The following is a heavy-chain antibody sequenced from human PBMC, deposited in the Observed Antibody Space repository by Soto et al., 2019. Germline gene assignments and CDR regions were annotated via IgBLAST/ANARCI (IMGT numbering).Heavy chain of an antibody. CDR3: ARNSLTGYYNYYYSMDV. D-gene: IGHD3-9*01. CDR1: GYSFSSYW. Sequence: GESLKISCKSSGYSFSSYWIAWVRLMPGKGLEWMGSIYPDDSDTKYSPSFQGQVTISADKSISAAYLQWSSLKASETAIYYCARNSLTGYYNYYYSMDVWGQGTTVTVSS. J-gene: IGHJ6*02. CDR2: IYPDDSDT. V-gene: IGHV5-51*01.